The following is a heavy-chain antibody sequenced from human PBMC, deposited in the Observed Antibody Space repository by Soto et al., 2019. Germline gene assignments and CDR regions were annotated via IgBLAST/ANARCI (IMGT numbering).Heavy chain of an antibody. CDR3: VRQGCXALPVLVDV. Sequence: PSETLYLTCTVSGGSISSYYWSWIRQPPGKGLEWIGYVHDSWGSHYNPSLKSRVAISLDTSKSQFSLKLTSVTATDTAVYYCVRQGCXALPVLVDVWGQGTTVTVSS. D-gene: IGHD2-15*01. V-gene: IGHV4-59*08. CDR2: VHDSWGS. J-gene: IGHJ6*02. CDR1: GGSISSYY.